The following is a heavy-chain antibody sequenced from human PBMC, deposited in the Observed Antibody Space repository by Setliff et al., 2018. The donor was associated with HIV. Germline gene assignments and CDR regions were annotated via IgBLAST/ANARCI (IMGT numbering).Heavy chain of an antibody. D-gene: IGHD3-16*01. CDR2: IYYSGTT. CDR3: ARLLGTYFDP. Sequence: SETLSLTCTVSGVSISSYYWSWIRQPPGKGLEWIGYIYYSGTTNYNPSLKSRVTISVDTSKNQFSLKLSSVTAADTAVYYCARLLGTYFDPWGQGIQVTVSS. J-gene: IGHJ5*02. CDR1: GVSISSYY. V-gene: IGHV4-59*08.